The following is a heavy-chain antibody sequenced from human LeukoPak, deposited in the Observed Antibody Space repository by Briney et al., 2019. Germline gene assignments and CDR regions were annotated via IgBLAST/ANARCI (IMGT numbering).Heavy chain of an antibody. D-gene: IGHD4-17*01. CDR1: GGSFSGYY. CDR2: INHSGST. Sequence: SETLSLTCAVYGGSFSGYYWSWIRRPPGKGLEWIGEINHSGSTNYNPSLKSRVTISVDTSKNQFSLKLSSVTAADTAVYYCASAMTTVTTDDYWGQGTLVTVSS. J-gene: IGHJ4*02. V-gene: IGHV4-34*01. CDR3: ASAMTTVTTDDY.